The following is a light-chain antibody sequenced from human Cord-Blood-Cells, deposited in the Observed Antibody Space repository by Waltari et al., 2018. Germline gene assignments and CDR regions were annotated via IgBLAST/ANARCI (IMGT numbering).Light chain of an antibody. J-gene: IGLJ2*01. Sequence: QSALTQPASVSGSPGQSITISCTGTRRDVGGYNYVSWDQQHPGKAPKLMFYDVSNRPSGVSNRFSGSKSGNTASLTISGLQAEDDADYYCSSYTSSSTVVFGGGTKMTVL. CDR2: DVS. CDR3: SSYTSSSTVV. CDR1: RRDVGGYNY. V-gene: IGLV2-14*01.